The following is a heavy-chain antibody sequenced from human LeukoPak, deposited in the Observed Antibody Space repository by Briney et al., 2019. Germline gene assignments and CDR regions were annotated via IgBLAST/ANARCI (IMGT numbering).Heavy chain of an antibody. Sequence: PGGSLRLSCAASGFTFSRYWMSWVRQAPGKGLEWVANIKQDGSEKYYVDSVKGRFTISRDNAKNSLYLQMNSLRAEDTAVYYCARGYNYADYWGQGTLVTVSS. D-gene: IGHD5-18*01. CDR1: GFTFSRYW. J-gene: IGHJ4*02. CDR3: ARGYNYADY. V-gene: IGHV3-7*01. CDR2: IKQDGSEK.